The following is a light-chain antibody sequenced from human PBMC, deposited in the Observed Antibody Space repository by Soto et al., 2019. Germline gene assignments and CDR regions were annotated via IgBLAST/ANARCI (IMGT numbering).Light chain of an antibody. Sequence: DIQMTQCPATLSASVGDRVTITCRASQSISSWLAWYQQKPGKAPKLLIYDAFSLESGVPSRFRGSGSGTEFTLTISSLQPDDFATYYCQQYNSYSPTFGQGTKVDIK. CDR1: QSISSW. CDR2: DAF. V-gene: IGKV1-5*01. J-gene: IGKJ1*01. CDR3: QQYNSYSPT.